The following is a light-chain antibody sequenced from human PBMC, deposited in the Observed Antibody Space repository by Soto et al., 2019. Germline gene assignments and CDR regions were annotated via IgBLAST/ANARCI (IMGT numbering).Light chain of an antibody. CDR3: PQYYSYPQT. CDR1: QGISSY. V-gene: IGKV1-8*01. J-gene: IGKJ1*01. Sequence: AIRMTQSPSSLSASTGDRVTITCRASQGISSYLAWYQRKPGKAPKLLIYAASTLQSGVPSRFSGSGSGTDFTLTISCLQSEDFATYYCPQYYSYPQTFGQGTKVDIK. CDR2: AAS.